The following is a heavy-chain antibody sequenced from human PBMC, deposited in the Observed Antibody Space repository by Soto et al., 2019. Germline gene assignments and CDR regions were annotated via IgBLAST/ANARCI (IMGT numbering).Heavy chain of an antibody. CDR1: GFTFSSYS. Sequence: GGSLRLSCAASGFTFSSYSMNWVRQAPGKGLEWVSYISSSSSTIYYADSVKGRFTISRDNAKNSLYLQMNGLRAEDTAVYYCARDLAGHMDVWGKGTTVTVSS. J-gene: IGHJ6*03. CDR3: ARDLAGHMDV. CDR2: ISSSSSTI. V-gene: IGHV3-48*01.